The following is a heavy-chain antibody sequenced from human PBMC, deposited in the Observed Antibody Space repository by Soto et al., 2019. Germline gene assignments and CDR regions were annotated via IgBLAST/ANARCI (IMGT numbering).Heavy chain of an antibody. CDR1: GGSITNYY. CDR3: ARGSKYYYSGIDV. Sequence: PSETLSLTCTGSGGSITNYYWTWIRQPPGKGLEYIGYIYDTESTNYNPSLKSRVTISVDTSKKQLSLRLSAVSAADTAVYFCARGSKYYYSGIDVWGQGTTVTVSS. J-gene: IGHJ6*02. V-gene: IGHV4-59*01. CDR2: IYDTEST.